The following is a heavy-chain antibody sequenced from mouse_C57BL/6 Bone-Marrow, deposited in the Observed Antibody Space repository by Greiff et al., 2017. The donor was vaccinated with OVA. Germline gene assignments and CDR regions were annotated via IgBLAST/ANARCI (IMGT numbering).Heavy chain of an antibody. J-gene: IGHJ1*03. Sequence: QVQLQQSGAELARPGASVKLSCKASGYTFTSYGISWVKQSTGQGLEWIGEIYPRSGNTYYNEKFKGKATLTADKSSSTAYMELRSLTSEDSAVYFCADYYPRCFDVWGTGTTVTVSS. CDR3: ADYYPRCFDV. CDR2: IYPRSGNT. CDR1: GYTFTSYG. V-gene: IGHV1-81*01. D-gene: IGHD1-1*01.